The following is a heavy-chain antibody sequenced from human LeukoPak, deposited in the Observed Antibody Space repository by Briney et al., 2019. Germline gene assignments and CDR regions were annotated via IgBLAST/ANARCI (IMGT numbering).Heavy chain of an antibody. CDR2: INHSGST. CDR1: GGSFSGYY. V-gene: IGHV4-34*01. J-gene: IGHJ4*02. D-gene: IGHD3-10*01. Sequence: SETLSLTCAVYGGSFSGYYWSWIRQPPGKGLEWIGEINHSGSTNYNPSLKSRVTISVDTSKNQFSLKLSSVTAADTAVYYCARGRLWFGEMKSYYFDYWGQGTLVTVSS. CDR3: ARGRLWFGEMKSYYFDY.